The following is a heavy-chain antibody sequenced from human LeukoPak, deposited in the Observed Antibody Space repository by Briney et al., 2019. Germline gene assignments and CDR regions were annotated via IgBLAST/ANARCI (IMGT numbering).Heavy chain of an antibody. V-gene: IGHV3-21*01. CDR3: ARDSYSSSWYGDFDY. CDR1: GFTFSSYS. D-gene: IGHD6-13*01. J-gene: IGHJ4*02. CDR2: ISSSSSYI. Sequence: GGSLRLSCAASGFTFSSYSMNWVRQAPGKGLEWVSSISSSSSYIYYTDSVKGRFTISRDNAKNSLYLQMNSLRAEDTAVYYCARDSYSSSWYGDFDYWGQGTLVTVSS.